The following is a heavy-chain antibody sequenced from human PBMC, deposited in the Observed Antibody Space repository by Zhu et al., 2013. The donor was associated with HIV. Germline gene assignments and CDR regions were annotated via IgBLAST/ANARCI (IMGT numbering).Heavy chain of an antibody. V-gene: IGHV1-69*01. CDR1: GGTFSSYA. CDR2: IIPIFGRA. D-gene: IGHD4-4*01. CDR3: ARADLEVTQHYYYYGMDV. J-gene: IGHJ6*02. Sequence: QVQLVQSGAEVKKPGSSVKVSCKASGGTFSSYAISWVRQAPGQGLEWMGGIIPIFGRANYVQKFQDRVTITADESTTTTYMELSSLRFEDTAVYYCARADLEVTQHYYYYGMDVWGQGTTVTVSS.